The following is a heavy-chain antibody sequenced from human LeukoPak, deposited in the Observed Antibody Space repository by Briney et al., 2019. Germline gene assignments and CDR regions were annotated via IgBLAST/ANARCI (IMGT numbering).Heavy chain of an antibody. V-gene: IGHV3-21*01. CDR1: GFTMSGIH. CDR3: ARDATMVPLYYYYYMDV. CDR2: INSSSGYI. J-gene: IGHJ6*03. D-gene: IGHD3-10*01. Sequence: GGSLRLSCTASGFTMSGIHMNWVRQAPGKGLEWVSSINSSSGYIYYADSVKGRFTISRDNAKNSLYLQMNSLRAEDTAVYYCARDATMVPLYYYYYMDVWGKGTTVTVSS.